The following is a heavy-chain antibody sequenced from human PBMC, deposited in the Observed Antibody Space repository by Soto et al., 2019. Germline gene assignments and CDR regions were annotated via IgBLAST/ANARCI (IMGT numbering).Heavy chain of an antibody. CDR3: AKDRKSGSGWYWDY. Sequence: GSLRLSCAASGFIFSTYAMSWVRQAPGKGLEWVSGISGSGGSTYYAESVKGRFTISRDNSKNTLYLQMDSLRAEDTAIYYCAKDRKSGSGWYWDYWGQGTLVTVSS. CDR1: GFIFSTYA. CDR2: ISGSGGST. J-gene: IGHJ4*02. V-gene: IGHV3-23*01. D-gene: IGHD6-19*01.